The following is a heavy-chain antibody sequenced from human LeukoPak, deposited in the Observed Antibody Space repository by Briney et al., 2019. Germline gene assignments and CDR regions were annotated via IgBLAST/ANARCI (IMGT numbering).Heavy chain of an antibody. CDR3: ASSVVPAAHFDY. Sequence: SETLSLTCTVSGGSIRSYYWSWIRQPPGKGLEWIGYIYYSGSTNYNPSLKSRVTISVDTSKNQFSLKLSSVTAADTAVYYCASSVVPAAHFDYWGQGTLVTVSS. J-gene: IGHJ4*02. CDR1: GGSIRSYY. D-gene: IGHD2-2*01. V-gene: IGHV4-59*01. CDR2: IYYSGST.